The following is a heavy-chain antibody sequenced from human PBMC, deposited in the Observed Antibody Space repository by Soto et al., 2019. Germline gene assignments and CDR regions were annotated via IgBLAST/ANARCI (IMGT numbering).Heavy chain of an antibody. V-gene: IGHV4-39*01. CDR3: ARLHCDSPNCVPLDP. D-gene: IGHD2-2*01. J-gene: IGHJ5*02. Sequence: QLQLQESGPGLVKPSETLSLTCTVSGGSISDDTYYWGWIRQPPGKGLEWIGGIYYSGTSSYNPSLKSRVTMSVDTSKKQLSLRLRSVTAADTAVYYCARLHCDSPNCVPLDPWGQGTLVIVSS. CDR2: IYYSGTS. CDR1: GGSISDDTYY.